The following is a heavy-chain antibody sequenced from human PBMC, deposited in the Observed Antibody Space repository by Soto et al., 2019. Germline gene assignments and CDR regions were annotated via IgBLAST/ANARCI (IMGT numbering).Heavy chain of an antibody. CDR3: AIPYSSGWGFDD. V-gene: IGHV1-69*01. Sequence: QVQLVQSGAEVKKPGSSVKVSCQASGGTFSSYAISWVRQAPGQGLEWMGGLIPIYGTANYAQKFQGRVTITADESTSTAYMELSSLRSEDTAVYYCAIPYSSGWGFDDWGQGTLVTVSS. D-gene: IGHD6-19*01. J-gene: IGHJ4*02. CDR2: LIPIYGTA. CDR1: GGTFSSYA.